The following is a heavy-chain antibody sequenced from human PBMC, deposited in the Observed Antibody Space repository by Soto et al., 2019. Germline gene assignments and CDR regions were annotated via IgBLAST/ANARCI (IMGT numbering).Heavy chain of an antibody. J-gene: IGHJ3*02. Sequence: SVKVSCKASGGTFSSYAISWVRQAPGQGLEWMGGIIPIFGTANYAQKFQGRVTITADESTSTAYMELSSLRSEDTAVYYCARTDIVLMVYGTASGAFDIWGQGTMVTVS. V-gene: IGHV1-69*13. CDR2: IIPIFGTA. CDR3: ARTDIVLMVYGTASGAFDI. CDR1: GGTFSSYA. D-gene: IGHD2-8*01.